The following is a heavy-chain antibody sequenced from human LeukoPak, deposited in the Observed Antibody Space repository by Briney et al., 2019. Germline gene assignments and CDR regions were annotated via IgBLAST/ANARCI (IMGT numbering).Heavy chain of an antibody. Sequence: ASVKVSCKTSGYTFIDYFMHWVRQAPGQGREWMGWINPNSGGTKYAQRFQGRVTMTRDTSISTAYMELSRLTSDDTAVYYCASSTVTPFDYWGQGTLVTVSS. CDR2: INPNSGGT. CDR1: GYTFIDYF. D-gene: IGHD4-17*01. J-gene: IGHJ4*02. V-gene: IGHV1-2*02. CDR3: ASSTVTPFDY.